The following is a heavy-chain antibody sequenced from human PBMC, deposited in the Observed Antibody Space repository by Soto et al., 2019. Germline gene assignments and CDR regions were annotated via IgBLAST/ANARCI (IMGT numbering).Heavy chain of an antibody. CDR1: GFTFSSYV. CDR3: AKAPVYGDYPAYFDY. D-gene: IGHD4-17*01. Sequence: EVQLLESGGGLVQPGGSLRLSCAASGFTFSSYVMSWVRQAPGKGLEWVSAISGSGGSTYYADSVKGRFTISRDNSKNTLYLQMNSLRAEDTAVYYCAKAPVYGDYPAYFDYWGQGTLVTVSS. J-gene: IGHJ4*02. V-gene: IGHV3-23*01. CDR2: ISGSGGST.